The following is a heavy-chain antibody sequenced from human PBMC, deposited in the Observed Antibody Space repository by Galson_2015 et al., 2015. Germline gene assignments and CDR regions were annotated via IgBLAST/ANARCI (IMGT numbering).Heavy chain of an antibody. J-gene: IGHJ4*02. V-gene: IGHV3-48*03. Sequence: SLRLSCAASEFTFSSYEMNWVRQAPGKGLEWVSYISSSGSTIYYADSVKGRYTISRDNAKNSLYLQMNSLRAEDTAVYYCARGVRGGPNDFDYWGQGTLVTVSS. CDR3: ARGVRGGPNDFDY. D-gene: IGHD3-10*02. CDR1: EFTFSSYE. CDR2: ISSSGSTI.